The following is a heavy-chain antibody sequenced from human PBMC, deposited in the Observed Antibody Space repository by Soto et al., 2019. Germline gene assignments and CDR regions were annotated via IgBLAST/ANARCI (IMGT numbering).Heavy chain of an antibody. D-gene: IGHD3-10*01. CDR2: IKQDGSET. CDR1: GFTFSSYW. Sequence: EVQLVESGGGLVQPGGSLRLSCAASGFTFSSYWMSWVRQAPGKGLEWVAYIKQDGSETYYVESVKGRFTISRDNAKNSLYLLLVSLTADDTAVYDWARDYCDVLLWFGELAETDNWLDPWGQGNLVNVAS. J-gene: IGHJ5*02. CDR3: ARDYCDVLLWFGELAETDNWLDP. V-gene: IGHV3-7*04.